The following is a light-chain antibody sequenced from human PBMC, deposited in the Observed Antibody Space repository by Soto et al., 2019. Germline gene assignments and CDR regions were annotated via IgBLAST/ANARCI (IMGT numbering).Light chain of an antibody. CDR1: QSVTKY. J-gene: IGKJ5*01. CDR2: DAS. V-gene: IGKV3-11*01. Sequence: EIVLTQSPATLSLSPWESATLSCRASQSVTKYLVWYQQKPGQAPRLLISDASYRATGIPARFSGSGSGTDFTLTISSLEPEDFALYYCQQYGSSPITFGQGTRLEIK. CDR3: QQYGSSPIT.